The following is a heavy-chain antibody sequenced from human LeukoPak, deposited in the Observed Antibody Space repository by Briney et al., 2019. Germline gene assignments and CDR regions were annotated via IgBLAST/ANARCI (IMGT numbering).Heavy chain of an antibody. D-gene: IGHD3-22*01. J-gene: IGHJ4*02. CDR3: ARSMEGSNTYYYDSSGYYCFDY. Sequence: PSGTLSLTCTVSGGSISSSSYYWGWIREPPGKGLEGIGSIYYSRSTYYSPSLKSRVSIPVDPSKNRFSQKQSSVTAANTAVYYCARSMEGSNTYYYDSSGYYCFDYWGQGPLVTVPS. V-gene: IGHV4-39*07. CDR2: IYYSRST. CDR1: GGSISSSSYY.